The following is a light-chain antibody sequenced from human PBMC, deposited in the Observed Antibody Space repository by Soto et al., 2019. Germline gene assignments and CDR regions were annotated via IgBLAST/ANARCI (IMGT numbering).Light chain of an antibody. CDR2: DNS. CDR3: GTWDSILSSVV. J-gene: IGLJ3*02. V-gene: IGLV1-51*01. CDR1: TSNIGNNY. Sequence: QSVWTQPPSVSAAPGQKVAISCSGNTSNIGNNYVSWYQLVPGTTPKLVIFDNSQRPSGIPDRFSGSKSGTSATLGVAGLQTGDEADYYCGTWDSILSSVVFGGGTKLTVL.